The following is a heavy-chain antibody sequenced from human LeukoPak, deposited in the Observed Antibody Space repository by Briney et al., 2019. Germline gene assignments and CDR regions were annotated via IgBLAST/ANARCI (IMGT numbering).Heavy chain of an antibody. J-gene: IGHJ3*02. V-gene: IGHV1-69*04. Sequence: ASVKVSCKASGGTFSSYAISWVRQAPGQGLEWMGRIIPILGIANYAQKFQGRVTITADKSTSTAYMELSSLRSEDTAVYYCARVLRYFDWLPPELGAFDIWGQGTMVTVSS. D-gene: IGHD3-9*01. CDR3: ARVLRYFDWLPPELGAFDI. CDR2: IIPILGIA. CDR1: GGTFSSYA.